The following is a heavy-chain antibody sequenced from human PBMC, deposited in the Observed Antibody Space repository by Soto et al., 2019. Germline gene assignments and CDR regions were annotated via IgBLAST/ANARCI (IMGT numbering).Heavy chain of an antibody. CDR3: AKVGYYDSSGYDAFDI. Sequence: GESLKISCAASGFTFSSYAMSWVRQAPGKGLEWVSAISGSGGSTYYADSVKGRFTISRDNSKNTLYLQMNSLRAEDTAVYYCAKVGYYDSSGYDAFDIWGQGTMVTVSS. V-gene: IGHV3-23*01. CDR1: GFTFSSYA. CDR2: ISGSGGST. J-gene: IGHJ3*02. D-gene: IGHD3-22*01.